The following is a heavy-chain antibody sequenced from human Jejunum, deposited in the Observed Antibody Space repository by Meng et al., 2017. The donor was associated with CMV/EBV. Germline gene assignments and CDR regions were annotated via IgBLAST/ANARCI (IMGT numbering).Heavy chain of an antibody. CDR3: AAEVAVRNYFSYGMDV. J-gene: IGHJ6*02. D-gene: IGHD3-10*01. CDR1: FSVNSNF. Sequence: FSVNSNFMTWVRQAPGKGLDWVAVGYSAGMTYYADSVKGRFTISRDNSKNTMFLQMNGLRLEDTAMYYCAAEVAVRNYFSYGMDVWGQGTTVTVSS. CDR2: GYSAGMT. V-gene: IGHV3-66*02.